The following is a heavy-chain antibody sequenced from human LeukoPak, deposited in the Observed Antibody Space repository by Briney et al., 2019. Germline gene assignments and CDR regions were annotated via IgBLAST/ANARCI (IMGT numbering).Heavy chain of an antibody. V-gene: IGHV4-31*03. CDR2: IYYSGST. CDR3: ATYAPYSSSSDTTEKYYFDY. Sequence: PSETLSLTCTVSAGSISSGGYYWSWIRQHPGKGLEWIWYIYYSGSTYYKPSLKSRVTISVDTSRNQFSLKLRSVTAAVTAVYYCATYAPYSSSSDTTEKYYFDYWGQGTLVTVSS. D-gene: IGHD6-6*01. CDR1: AGSISSGGYY. J-gene: IGHJ4*02.